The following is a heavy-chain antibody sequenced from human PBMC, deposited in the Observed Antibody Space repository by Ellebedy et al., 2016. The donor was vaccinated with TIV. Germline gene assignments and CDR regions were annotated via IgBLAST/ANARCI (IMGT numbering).Heavy chain of an antibody. CDR3: AVYGSGRNPHGAFDI. D-gene: IGHD3-10*01. V-gene: IGHV4-30-4*01. Sequence: LRLXXTVSGGSISSGDYYWSWIRQPPGKGLEWIGYIYYSGSTYYNPSLKSRVTISVDTSKNQFSLKLSSVTAADTAVYYCAVYGSGRNPHGAFDIWGQGTMVTVSS. J-gene: IGHJ3*02. CDR1: GGSISSGDYY. CDR2: IYYSGST.